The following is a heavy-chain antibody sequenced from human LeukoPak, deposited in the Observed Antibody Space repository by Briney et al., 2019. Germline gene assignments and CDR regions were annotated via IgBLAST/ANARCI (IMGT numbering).Heavy chain of an antibody. Sequence: GGSLRLSCTGSGFIFGEYAMSWFRQAPGKGLEWVAAIGGSGTNTYYADSLRGRFTISRDNSKNTMYLQMNSLRAGDTAIYYCAKAYYDSTGFYHDWFDPWGQGTLVTVSS. D-gene: IGHD3-22*01. CDR1: GFIFGEYA. V-gene: IGHV3-23*01. CDR2: IGGSGTNT. J-gene: IGHJ5*02. CDR3: AKAYYDSTGFYHDWFDP.